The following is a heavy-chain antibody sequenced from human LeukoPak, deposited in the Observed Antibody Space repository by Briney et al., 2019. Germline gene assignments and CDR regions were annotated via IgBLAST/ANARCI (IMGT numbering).Heavy chain of an antibody. V-gene: IGHV4-59*08. Sequence: SETLSLTCTVSGGSISSYYWSWIRQPPGKGLEWIGYIHYSGRTYYNPSLKSRFPISVDTSKNQFSLKLSSVTAADTAVYFCTRVRSDGSGTIWGQGTMVTVSS. J-gene: IGHJ3*02. D-gene: IGHD3-10*01. CDR3: TRVRSDGSGTI. CDR2: IHYSGRT. CDR1: GGSISSYY.